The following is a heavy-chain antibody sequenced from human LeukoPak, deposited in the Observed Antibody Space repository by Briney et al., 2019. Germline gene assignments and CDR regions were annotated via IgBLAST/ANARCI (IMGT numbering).Heavy chain of an antibody. CDR3: AKAVPRPKNWFDP. J-gene: IGHJ5*02. CDR1: GFTFSSYG. D-gene: IGHD6-6*01. V-gene: IGHV3-30*02. Sequence: GGSLRLSCAASGFTFSSYGMHWVRQAPGKGLEWVAFIRYDGSNKYYADSVKGRFTISRDNSKNTLYLQMNSLRAEDTAVYYCAKAVPRPKNWFDPWGQGTLVTVSS. CDR2: IRYDGSNK.